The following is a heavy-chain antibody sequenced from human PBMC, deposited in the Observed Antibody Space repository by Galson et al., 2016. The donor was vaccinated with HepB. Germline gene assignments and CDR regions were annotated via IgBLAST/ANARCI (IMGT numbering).Heavy chain of an antibody. CDR2: ISNDGSDT. J-gene: IGHJ4*02. Sequence: SLRLSCAASGLIFSNYGMHWVRQAPGKGLEWVAVISNDGSDTKYADSVKGRFTISRDNSKNTLYLQMNSLRDEDTDLYHCAKASYYDSRGFPDNWGQGTLVTVSS. CDR1: GLIFSNYG. D-gene: IGHD3-22*01. V-gene: IGHV3-30*18. CDR3: AKASYYDSRGFPDN.